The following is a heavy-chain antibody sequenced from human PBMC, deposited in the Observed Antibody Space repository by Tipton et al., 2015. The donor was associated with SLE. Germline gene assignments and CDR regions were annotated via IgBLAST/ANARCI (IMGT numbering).Heavy chain of an antibody. CDR3: ARLDTGGGI. V-gene: IGHV4-34*01. CDR2: INHSGST. Sequence: TLSLTCSVYGGSFSGYYWSWIRPPPGKGLEWIGEINHSGSTNYNPSLKSRVTISVDTSKNPFSLKLSSVTAADTAVYYCARLDTGGGIWGQGTMVAVSS. J-gene: IGHJ3*02. D-gene: IGHD3-16*01. CDR1: GGSFSGYY.